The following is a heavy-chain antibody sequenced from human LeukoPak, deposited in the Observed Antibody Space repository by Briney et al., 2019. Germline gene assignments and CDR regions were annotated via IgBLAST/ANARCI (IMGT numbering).Heavy chain of an antibody. J-gene: IGHJ4*02. CDR3: ARVPRGQYCSSTSCYEYYFDY. CDR2: IYHSGST. D-gene: IGHD2-2*01. Sequence: SETLSLTCTVSGGSISSGGYYWSWIRQPPGKGLEWIGYIYHSGSTYYNPSLKSRVTISVDRSKNQFSLKLSSVTAADTAVYYCARVPRGQYCSSTSCYEYYFDYWGQGTLVTVSS. V-gene: IGHV4-30-2*01. CDR1: GGSISSGGYY.